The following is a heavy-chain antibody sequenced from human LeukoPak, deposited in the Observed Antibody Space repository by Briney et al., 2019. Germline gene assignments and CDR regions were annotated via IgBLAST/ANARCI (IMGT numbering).Heavy chain of an antibody. J-gene: IGHJ6*03. CDR1: GGSISSSSYY. D-gene: IGHD6-19*01. V-gene: IGHV4-39*07. Sequence: SETLSLTCTVSGGSISSSSYYWGWIRQPPGKGLEWIGSIYYSGSTYYNPSLKSRVTISVDTSKNQFSLKLSSVTAADTAVYYCARSGWYYYYYYMDVWGKGTTVTVSS. CDR3: ARSGWYYYYYYMDV. CDR2: IYYSGST.